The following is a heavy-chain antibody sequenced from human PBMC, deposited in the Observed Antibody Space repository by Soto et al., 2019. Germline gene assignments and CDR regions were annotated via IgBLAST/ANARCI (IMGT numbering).Heavy chain of an antibody. J-gene: IGHJ6*02. CDR2: IYPGDSDT. CDR3: ARDLNKDYYYGSGSYYNVGYYYYGMDV. CDR1: GYSFTSYW. Sequence: PGESLKISCKGSGYSFTSYWIGWVRQMPGKGLEWMGIIYPGDSDTRYSPSFQGQVTISADKSISTAYLQWSSLKASDTAMYYCARDLNKDYYYGSGSYYNVGYYYYGMDVWGQGTTVTVS. V-gene: IGHV5-51*01. D-gene: IGHD3-10*01.